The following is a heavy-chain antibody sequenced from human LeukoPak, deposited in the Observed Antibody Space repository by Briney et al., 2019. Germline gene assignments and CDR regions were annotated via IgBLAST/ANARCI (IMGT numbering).Heavy chain of an antibody. CDR2: INHSGST. CDR1: GGSFSGYY. D-gene: IGHD6-19*01. V-gene: IGHV4-34*01. CDR3: ARSLRLSSSGWYES. J-gene: IGHJ4*02. Sequence: PSETLSLTCAVYGGSFSGYYWSWIRQPPGKGLEWIGEINHSGSTNYNPSLKSRVTISVDTSKNQFSLKLSSVTAADTAVYYCARSLRLSSSGWYESWGQGTLVTVSS.